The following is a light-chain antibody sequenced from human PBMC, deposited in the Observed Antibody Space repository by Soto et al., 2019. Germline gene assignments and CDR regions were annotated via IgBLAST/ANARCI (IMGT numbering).Light chain of an antibody. J-gene: IGKJ1*01. CDR3: QQRNYWPRT. CDR2: DAS. CDR1: QSVSSY. V-gene: IGKV3-11*01. Sequence: EVVLTQSPATLSLSPGERATLSCRASQSVSSYLAWYQQKPGQAPRLLIYDASHRATGIPARFSGSGSGTDFTLTISSLEPEDFAVYYCQQRNYWPRTFGQGTKVDI.